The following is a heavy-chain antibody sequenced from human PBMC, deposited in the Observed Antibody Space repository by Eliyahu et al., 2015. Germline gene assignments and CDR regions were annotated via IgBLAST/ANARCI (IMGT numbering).Heavy chain of an antibody. V-gene: IGHV2-5*02. CDR1: GFSLSTTGVA. CDR3: AHSDDYWRRCFDY. J-gene: IGHJ4*02. CDR2: IYWDDDK. Sequence: QITLKESGPTLVKPTQTLTLTCTFSGFSLSTTGVAVGWVRQPPGKPLEWVALIYWDDDKRFRPSPKTRVTITKDTSKNQVVLTMTNMDPVDTGTYYCAHSDDYWRRCFDYWGQGVLVTVSS. D-gene: IGHD3-3*01.